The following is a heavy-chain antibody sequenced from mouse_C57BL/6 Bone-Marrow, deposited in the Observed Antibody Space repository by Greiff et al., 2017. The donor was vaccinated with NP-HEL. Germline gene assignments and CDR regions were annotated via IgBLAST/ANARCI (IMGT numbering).Heavy chain of an antibody. V-gene: IGHV3-8*01. CDR1: GYSITSDY. D-gene: IGHD2-3*01. CDR2: ISYSGST. Sequence: EVQLVESGPGLAKPSQSLSLTCSVTGYSITSDYWNWIRKFPGNKLEYMGYISYSGSTYYNPSLKSRISITRDTSKNQYYLQLNSVTTEDTATYYCARCYDGYSWYFDVWGTGTTVTVSS. J-gene: IGHJ1*03. CDR3: ARCYDGYSWYFDV.